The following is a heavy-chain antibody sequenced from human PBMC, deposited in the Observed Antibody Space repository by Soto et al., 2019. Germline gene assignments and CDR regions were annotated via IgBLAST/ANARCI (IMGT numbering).Heavy chain of an antibody. CDR2: IYYSGST. D-gene: IGHD4-17*01. V-gene: IGHV4-39*01. CDR3: ARWHYGGDDAFDI. Sequence: QLQLQESGPGLVKPSETLSLTCTVSGGSISSSSYYWGWIRQPPGKGLEWIGSIYYSGSTYYNPSLKSRVTISVDTSKNQFSLKLSSVTAADTAVYYCARWHYGGDDAFDIWGQGTMVTVSS. CDR1: GGSISSSSYY. J-gene: IGHJ3*02.